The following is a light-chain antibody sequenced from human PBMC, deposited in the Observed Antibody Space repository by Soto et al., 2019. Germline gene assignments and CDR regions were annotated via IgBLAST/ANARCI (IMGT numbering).Light chain of an antibody. Sequence: EVVMTQSPATLSVSPGERATLSCRASQSVGSELAWYQQKPGQAPRLLIYGASTRSTGIPARFSGSGSGTDFTLTISSLQSEDFAVYYCQQYDKWPPYTFGQGTKLEI. V-gene: IGKV3-15*01. CDR3: QQYDKWPPYT. CDR2: GAS. J-gene: IGKJ2*01. CDR1: QSVGSE.